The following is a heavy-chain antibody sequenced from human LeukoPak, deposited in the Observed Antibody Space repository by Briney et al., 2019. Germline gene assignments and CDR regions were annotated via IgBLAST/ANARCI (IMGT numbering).Heavy chain of an antibody. CDR3: ARDVGYHQTGGGAFDI. D-gene: IGHD1-26*01. Sequence: PGGSLRLSCAASGFTFSSYEMNWVRQAPGKGLEWVSYISSSGSTIYYADSVKGRFTISRDNAKNSLYLQMNSLRAEDTAVYYCARDVGYHQTGGGAFDIWGQGTMVTVSS. CDR2: ISSSGSTI. CDR1: GFTFSSYE. J-gene: IGHJ3*02. V-gene: IGHV3-48*03.